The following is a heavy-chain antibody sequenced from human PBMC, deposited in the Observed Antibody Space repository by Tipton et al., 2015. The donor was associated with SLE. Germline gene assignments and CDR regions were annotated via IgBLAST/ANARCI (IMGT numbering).Heavy chain of an antibody. D-gene: IGHD2-2*01. Sequence: TLSLTCAVYGGSFSGYYWSWIRQPPGKGLEWIGEINHSGSTNYNPSLKSRVTISVDTSKNQFSLKLSSVTAADTAVYYCARGEHPHNCSSTSCYSDAFDIWGQGTMVTVSS. J-gene: IGHJ3*02. V-gene: IGHV4-34*01. CDR2: INHSGST. CDR1: GGSFSGYY. CDR3: ARGEHPHNCSSTSCYSDAFDI.